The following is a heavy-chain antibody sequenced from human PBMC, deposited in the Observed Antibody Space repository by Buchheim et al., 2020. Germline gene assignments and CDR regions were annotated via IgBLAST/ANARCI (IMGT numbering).Heavy chain of an antibody. D-gene: IGHD2-2*01. V-gene: IGHV4-59*01. Sequence: QVQLQESGPGLVKPSETLSLTCTVSGGSISSYYWSWIRQPPGKGLEWIGYIYYSGSTNYNPSLKSRVTISVDTSKNQFSLQLSSVTAADTAVYYCAGSFVVVPAALGDYYYGMDVWGRETT. CDR2: IYYSGST. J-gene: IGHJ6*02. CDR3: AGSFVVVPAALGDYYYGMDV. CDR1: GGSISSYY.